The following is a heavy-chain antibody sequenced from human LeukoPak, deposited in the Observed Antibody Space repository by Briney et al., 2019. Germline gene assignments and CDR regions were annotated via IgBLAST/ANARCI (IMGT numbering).Heavy chain of an antibody. V-gene: IGHV1-2*02. CDR3: ARDRGIVVVPAEFDY. CDR1: GYTFTGYY. CDR2: INPNSGGT. J-gene: IGHJ4*02. D-gene: IGHD2-2*01. Sequence: ASVTVSCKASGYTFTGYYMHWVRQAPGQGLEWMGWINPNSGGTNYAQKFQGRVTMTRDTSISTAYMELSRLRSDDTAVYYCARDRGIVVVPAEFDYWGQGTLVTVSS.